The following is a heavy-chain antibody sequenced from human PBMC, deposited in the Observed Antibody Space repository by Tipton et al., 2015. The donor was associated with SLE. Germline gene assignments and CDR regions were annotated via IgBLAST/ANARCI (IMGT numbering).Heavy chain of an antibody. V-gene: IGHV1-2*02. CDR3: VRALSGGWFDP. Sequence: QLVQSGAEVKKPGASVKVSCKASGYTFSGYYIHWVRQAPGQGLEWMGWITTHSGDTNYAQKFQGRVTMTTDTSTSTAYMELRSLRSDDTAVYYCVRALSGGWFDPWGQGTLVTVSS. J-gene: IGHJ5*02. D-gene: IGHD7-27*01. CDR1: GYTFSGYY. CDR2: ITTHSGDT.